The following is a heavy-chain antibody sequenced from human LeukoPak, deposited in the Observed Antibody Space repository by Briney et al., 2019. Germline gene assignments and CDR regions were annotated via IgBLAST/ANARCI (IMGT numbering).Heavy chain of an antibody. CDR2: IYYSGST. D-gene: IGHD5-24*01. J-gene: IGHJ4*02. CDR1: GGSISSSSYY. V-gene: IGHV4-39*01. CDR3: ARQSRDGYNFWY. Sequence: SETLSLTCTVSGGSISSSSYYWGWIRQPPGKGLEWIGSIYYSGSTYYNPSLKSRVTISVDTSKNQFSLKLSSVTAADTAVYYCARQSRDGYNFWYWGQGTLVTVSS.